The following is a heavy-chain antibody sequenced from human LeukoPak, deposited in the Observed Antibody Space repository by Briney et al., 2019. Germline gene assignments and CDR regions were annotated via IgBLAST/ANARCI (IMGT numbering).Heavy chain of an antibody. V-gene: IGHV3-49*04. CDR1: GFTFGDYA. Sequence: GGSLRLSCTASGFTFGDYAMSWVRQAPGKGLEWVGFIRSKAYGGTTGYAASVKGRFTISRDDSKSIAYLQMNSLKTEDTAVYYCTSSYSSSWENWFDPWGQGTLVTVSS. J-gene: IGHJ5*02. CDR3: TSSYSSSWENWFDP. D-gene: IGHD6-13*01. CDR2: IRSKAYGGTT.